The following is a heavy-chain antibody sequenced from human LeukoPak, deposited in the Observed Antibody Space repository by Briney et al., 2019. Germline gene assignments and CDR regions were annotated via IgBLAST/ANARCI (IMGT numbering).Heavy chain of an antibody. CDR3: ARDRIGYCTNGVCSSGGFDP. D-gene: IGHD2-8*01. Sequence: SVKVSCKASGGTFSSYAIGWVRQAPGQGLEWMGGIIPIFGTANYAQKFQGRVTITTDESTSTAYMELSSLRSEDTAVYYCARDRIGYCTNGVCSSGGFDPWGQGTLVTVSS. CDR2: IIPIFGTA. V-gene: IGHV1-69*05. J-gene: IGHJ5*02. CDR1: GGTFSSYA.